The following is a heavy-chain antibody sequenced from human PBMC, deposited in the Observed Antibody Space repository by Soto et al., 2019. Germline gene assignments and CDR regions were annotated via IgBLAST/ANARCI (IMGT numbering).Heavy chain of an antibody. V-gene: IGHV1-69*13. D-gene: IGHD2-15*01. Sequence: SVKVSCKASGGTFSSYAISWVRQAPGQGLEWMGGIIPIFGTANYAQKFQGRVTITADESTSTAYMELSSLRSEDTAVYYCARHPGGRGYYYGTDVWGQGTTVTVSS. J-gene: IGHJ6*02. CDR2: IIPIFGTA. CDR3: ARHPGGRGYYYGTDV. CDR1: GGTFSSYA.